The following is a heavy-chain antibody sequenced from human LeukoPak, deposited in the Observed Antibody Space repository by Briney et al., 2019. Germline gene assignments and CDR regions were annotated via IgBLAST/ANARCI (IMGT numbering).Heavy chain of an antibody. CDR3: ARGPYYYGSGNHNYYYYMDV. Sequence: GSSVKVSCKASGGTFSSYAISWVRQAPGRGLDWMGGIIPIFGTANYAQKFQGRVTITTDESTSTAYMELSSLRSEDTAVYYCARGPYYYGSGNHNYYYYMDVWGKGTTVTVSS. J-gene: IGHJ6*03. CDR1: GGTFSSYA. D-gene: IGHD3-10*01. CDR2: IIPIFGTA. V-gene: IGHV1-69*05.